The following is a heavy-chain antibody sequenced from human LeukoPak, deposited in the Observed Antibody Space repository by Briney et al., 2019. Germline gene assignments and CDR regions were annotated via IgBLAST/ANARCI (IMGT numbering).Heavy chain of an antibody. D-gene: IGHD4-23*01. J-gene: IGHJ5*02. CDR2: IYSDGRT. CDR3: ARLVTGTTVVNSGWFDP. V-gene: IGHV3-66*04. CDR1: GFTVSSNF. Sequence: GGSLRLSCAASGFTVSSNFMSWVRQAPGKGLEWVSVIYSDGRTYYADSVKVRFTISRDNFKNTVYLQMNSLRADDTAVYYCARLVTGTTVVNSGWFDPWGQGTVLSVSS.